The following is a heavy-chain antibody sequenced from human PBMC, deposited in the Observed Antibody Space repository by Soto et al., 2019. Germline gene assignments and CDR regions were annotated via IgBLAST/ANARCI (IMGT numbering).Heavy chain of an antibody. Sequence: GGSLRLSCAASGFTVSSNYMSWIRQAPGKGLEWVSVIYIGGTIYYADSVKGRFTISRDNSKNTLYLQMNSLRVEDTAVYYCARDASYTSVAFDIWGQGTMVTVSS. V-gene: IGHV3-66*01. CDR2: IYIGGTI. J-gene: IGHJ3*02. CDR3: ARDASYTSVAFDI. CDR1: GFTVSSNY. D-gene: IGHD2-2*01.